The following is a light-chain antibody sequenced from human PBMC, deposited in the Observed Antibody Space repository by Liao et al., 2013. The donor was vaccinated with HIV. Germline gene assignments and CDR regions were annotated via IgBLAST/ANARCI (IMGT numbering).Light chain of an antibody. CDR2: QDT. CDR1: KLGDRD. V-gene: IGLV3-1*01. CDR3: QAWDSGTVV. J-gene: IGLJ3*02. Sequence: SYELTQSPSVSVSPGQTASITCSGDKLGDRDASWYQQKPGQSPVLVIYQDTKRPSGIPDRFSGSTSGNTATLTVSGTQAMDEGDYYCQAWDSGTVVFGGGTTLTIL.